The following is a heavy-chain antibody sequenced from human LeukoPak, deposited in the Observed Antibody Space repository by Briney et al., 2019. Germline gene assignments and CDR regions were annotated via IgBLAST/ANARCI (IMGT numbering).Heavy chain of an antibody. V-gene: IGHV1-18*01. Sequence: GASVKVSCKASGYTFTSYGISWGRQAPGQGVEWMGWISAYNGNTNYAQKLQGRVTMTTDTSTSTAYMELRSLRSDDTAVYYCARDRLVVVVAAIMGAFDIGGQETMVTVSS. D-gene: IGHD2-15*01. CDR2: ISAYNGNT. CDR1: GYTFTSYG. J-gene: IGHJ3*02. CDR3: ARDRLVVVVAAIMGAFDI.